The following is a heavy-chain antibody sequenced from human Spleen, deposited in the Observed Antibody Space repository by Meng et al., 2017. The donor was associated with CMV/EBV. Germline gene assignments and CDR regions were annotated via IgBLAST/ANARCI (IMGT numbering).Heavy chain of an antibody. J-gene: IGHJ3*02. V-gene: IGHV1-46*01. D-gene: IGHD2-15*01. CDR2: INPSGGST. CDR1: GYTFTSYD. CDR3: AIPYWADTFDI. Sequence: ASVKVSCKASGYTFTSYDINWVRQATGQGLEWMGIINPSGGSTSYAQKFQGRVTMTRDTSTSTVYMELSSLRSEDTAVYYCAIPYWADTFDIWGQGTMVTVSS.